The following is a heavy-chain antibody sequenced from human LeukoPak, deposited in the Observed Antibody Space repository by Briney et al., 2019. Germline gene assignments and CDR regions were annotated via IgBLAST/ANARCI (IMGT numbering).Heavy chain of an antibody. CDR3: ASQGPYGDLDY. V-gene: IGHV1-3*01. CDR1: GYTFTSYA. D-gene: IGHD4-17*01. CDR2: IIAGNGNT. Sequence: ASVKVSCKASGYTFTSYAMHWVRQAPGQRLEWMGWIIAGNGNTKYSQRFQGRVTITRDTSASTAYMELSSLRSEDTAVYYCASQGPYGDLDYWGQGTLVTVSS. J-gene: IGHJ4*02.